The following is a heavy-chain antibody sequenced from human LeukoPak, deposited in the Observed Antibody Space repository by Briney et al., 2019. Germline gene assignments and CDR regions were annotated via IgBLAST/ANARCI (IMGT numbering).Heavy chain of an antibody. CDR3: TTVYYDILTGDVSFYY. J-gene: IGHJ4*02. D-gene: IGHD3-9*01. CDR1: GFTFAKAW. V-gene: IGHV3-15*01. Sequence: PGGSLRLSCAASGFTFAKAWMSWVRQAPGKGLEWVGRIKSKSDGGTTDYAAPVKGRFTISRDDSKNTLFLQMDSLKTEDTAVYYCTTVYYDILTGDVSFYYWGQGSLVTVSS. CDR2: IKSKSDGGTT.